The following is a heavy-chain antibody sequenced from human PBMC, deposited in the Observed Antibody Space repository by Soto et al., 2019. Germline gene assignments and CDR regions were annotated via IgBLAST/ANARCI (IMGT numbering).Heavy chain of an antibody. CDR1: GGSISSGGYY. Sequence: QVQLQESGPGLVKPSQTLSLTCTVSGGSISSGGYYWNWIRQHPGKGLEWIGYIYYIGSTYYNPSLKSQVTIPQATSKTRFPLRLTPGTAAATAVYSCAKRLFPGGQGTRVTVPS. J-gene: IGHJ5*02. CDR3: AKRLFP. CDR2: IYYIGST. V-gene: IGHV4-31*01.